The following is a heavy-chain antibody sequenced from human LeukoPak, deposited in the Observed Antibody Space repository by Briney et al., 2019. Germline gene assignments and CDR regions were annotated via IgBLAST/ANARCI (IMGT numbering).Heavy chain of an antibody. CDR2: MNPNSGNT. CDR1: GYTFTSYD. J-gene: IGHJ4*02. D-gene: IGHD2-2*01. CDR3: ARGFCSGTSCYYPYYFDS. V-gene: IGHV1-8*03. Sequence: ASVKVSCKASGYTFTSYDINWVRQATGQGLEWMGWMNPNSGNTGYAQKFQGRVTITTDESTSTAYMDLSSLRSEDTAVYYCARGFCSGTSCYYPYYFDSWGQGTLVTVSS.